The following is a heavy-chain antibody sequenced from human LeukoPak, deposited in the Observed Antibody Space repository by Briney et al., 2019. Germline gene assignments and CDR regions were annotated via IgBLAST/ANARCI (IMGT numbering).Heavy chain of an antibody. D-gene: IGHD2-2*01. CDR3: ARDRGACTSCYFWFDP. Sequence: SVKVSCKASGGTFSSYAISWVRQAPGQGLEWMGGIIPIFGTANYAQKFQGRVTITADESTSTAYMELSGLRSEDTAVYYCARDRGACTSCYFWFDPWGQGTLVTVSS. CDR1: GGTFSSYA. V-gene: IGHV1-69*13. J-gene: IGHJ5*02. CDR2: IIPIFGTA.